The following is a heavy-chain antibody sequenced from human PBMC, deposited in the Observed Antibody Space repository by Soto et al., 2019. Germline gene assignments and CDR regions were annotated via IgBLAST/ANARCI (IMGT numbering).Heavy chain of an antibody. CDR3: ARALNFGVRVVVPAATPLDYYYGMDV. J-gene: IGHJ6*02. CDR2: ISYDGSNK. CDR1: GFTFSSYA. D-gene: IGHD2-2*01. V-gene: IGHV3-30-3*01. Sequence: GGSLRLSCAASGFTFSSYAMHWVRQAPGKGLEWVAVISYDGSNKYYADSVKGRFTISRDNSKNTLYLQMNSLRAEDTAVYYCARALNFGVRVVVPAATPLDYYYGMDVWGQGTTVTVS.